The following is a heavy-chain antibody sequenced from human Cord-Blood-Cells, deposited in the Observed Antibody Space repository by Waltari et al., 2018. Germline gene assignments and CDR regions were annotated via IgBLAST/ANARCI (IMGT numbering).Heavy chain of an antibody. CDR3: ARVPGIAAAGTGSYYFDY. D-gene: IGHD6-13*01. Sequence: QVQLQQWGAGLLKPSETLSLTCAVYGGSFSGYYWSWIRQPPGKGLEWIGEINHSGRTSDQPSLKSRVTISVDTSKDQFSLELSSVTTADTAVYYCARVPGIAAAGTGSYYFDYWGQGTLVTVSS. J-gene: IGHJ4*02. CDR2: INHSGRT. V-gene: IGHV4-34*01. CDR1: GGSFSGYY.